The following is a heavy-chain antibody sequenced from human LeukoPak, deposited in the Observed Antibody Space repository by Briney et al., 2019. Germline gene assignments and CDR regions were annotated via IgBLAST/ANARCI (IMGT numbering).Heavy chain of an antibody. Sequence: PSQTLSLTCTVSGGSISSGGYYWNWIRQPPGKGLEWIGSIYHSGSTYYNPSLKSRVTISVDTSKNQFSLKLSSVTAADTAVYYCARESQCGGDCFIFDYWGQGTLVTVSS. CDR3: ARESQCGGDCFIFDY. D-gene: IGHD2-21*02. CDR1: GGSISSGGYY. J-gene: IGHJ4*02. V-gene: IGHV4-39*07. CDR2: IYHSGST.